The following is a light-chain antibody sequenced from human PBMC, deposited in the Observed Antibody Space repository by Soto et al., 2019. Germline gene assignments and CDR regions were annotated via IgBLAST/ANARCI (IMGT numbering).Light chain of an antibody. J-gene: IGKJ4*01. CDR2: DAS. Sequence: EIVLSQSPGTLSLSAGERATLSCRASQSISNNYLAWYQQKPGQAPRLLISDASNRATGIPARFSGSGSGTDFSLTISSLETEDFAVYYCQQRSRWPLTFGGGTKVDIK. CDR3: QQRSRWPLT. V-gene: IGKV3D-20*02. CDR1: QSISNNY.